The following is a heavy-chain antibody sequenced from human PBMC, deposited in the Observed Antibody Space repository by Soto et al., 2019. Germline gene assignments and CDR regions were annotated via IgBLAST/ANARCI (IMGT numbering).Heavy chain of an antibody. CDR2: ISSSSSYI. D-gene: IGHD3-16*01. J-gene: IGHJ4*02. Sequence: GGSLRLSCATSGFTFSSYSMNWVRQAPGKGLEWVSSISSSSSYIYYADSVKGRFTISGDNAKNSLYLQMNSLRAEDTAVYYCARDRLEMATKSEFDYWGQGTLVTVSS. V-gene: IGHV3-21*01. CDR1: GFTFSSYS. CDR3: ARDRLEMATKSEFDY.